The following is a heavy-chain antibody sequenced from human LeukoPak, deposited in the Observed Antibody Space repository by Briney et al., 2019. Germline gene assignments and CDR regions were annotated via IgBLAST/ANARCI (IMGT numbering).Heavy chain of an antibody. J-gene: IGHJ4*02. CDR2: INEDGTSA. V-gene: IGHV3-74*01. D-gene: IGHD5-18*01. Sequence: GGSLRLSCAASGLGFSVYWMHWVRQAPGKGLLWVAHINEDGTSASHADSVKGRFTISRDNAKNTLYLQMNSLTVEDTAVYYCARVPTNSYGFGQWGQGSLVTVSS. CDR3: ARVPTNSYGFGQ. CDR1: GLGFSVYW.